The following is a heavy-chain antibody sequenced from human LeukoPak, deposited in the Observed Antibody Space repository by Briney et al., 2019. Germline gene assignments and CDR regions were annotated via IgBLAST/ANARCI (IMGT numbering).Heavy chain of an antibody. J-gene: IGHJ4*02. Sequence: GGSLRLSCAASGFNFANHAMSWVRQTPGKGLEWVSAISGGGDISYYADSVTGRFTISRDNSKDTLFLQMHSLRPGDTAVYYCVREDTPATANYWGQGTLVTISS. D-gene: IGHD2-21*02. V-gene: IGHV3-23*01. CDR2: ISGGGDIS. CDR1: GFNFANHA. CDR3: VREDTPATANY.